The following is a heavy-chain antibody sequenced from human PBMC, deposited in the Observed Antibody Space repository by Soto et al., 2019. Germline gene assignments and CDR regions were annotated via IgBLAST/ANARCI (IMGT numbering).Heavy chain of an antibody. CDR2: TCYRSKWYY. Sequence: QTLSLTCAITGDSVSSNSAGWSWVRQSPSRGLEWLGRTCYRSKWYYEYAVSVRGRITINPDTSKNQYSLQLNSVTPEDTAVYFCARGEQYSGRIFDYWGQGTLVTVSS. J-gene: IGHJ4*01. V-gene: IGHV6-1*01. D-gene: IGHD1-26*01. CDR3: ARGEQYSGRIFDY. CDR1: GDSVSSNSAG.